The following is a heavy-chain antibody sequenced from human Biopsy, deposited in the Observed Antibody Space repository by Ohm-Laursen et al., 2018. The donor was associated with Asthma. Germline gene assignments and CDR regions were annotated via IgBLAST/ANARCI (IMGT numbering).Heavy chain of an antibody. CDR1: GFNFNIQW. CDR3: ASLHYFGMNV. Sequence: SLRLSCAATGFNFNIQWMSWVRQAPGKGLEWVANLGPDASETYSVDSMKGRLTVSRDNAKTSIFLQLNTLRVEDTDVYYCASLHYFGMNVWGQGTTVTVSS. V-gene: IGHV3-7*02. J-gene: IGHJ6*02. CDR2: LGPDASET.